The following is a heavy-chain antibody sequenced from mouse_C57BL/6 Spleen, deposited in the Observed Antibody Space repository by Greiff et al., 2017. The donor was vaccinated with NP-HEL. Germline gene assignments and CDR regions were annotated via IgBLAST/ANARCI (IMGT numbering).Heavy chain of an antibody. CDR2: INYDGSST. Sequence: EVQRVESEGGLVQPGRSMKLSCTASGFTFSDYYMAWVRQVPEKGLEWVANINYDGSSTYYLDSLKSRFIISRDNAKNILYLQMSSLKSEDTATYYCARADDYDWYFDVWGTGTTVTVSS. D-gene: IGHD2-4*01. CDR3: ARADDYDWYFDV. J-gene: IGHJ1*03. CDR1: GFTFSDYY. V-gene: IGHV5-16*01.